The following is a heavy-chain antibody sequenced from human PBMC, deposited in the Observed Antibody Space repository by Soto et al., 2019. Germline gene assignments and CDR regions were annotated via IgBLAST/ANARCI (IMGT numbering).Heavy chain of an antibody. J-gene: IGHJ6*02. CDR2: INHSGST. Sequence: PSETLSLTCAVYGGSFSGYYWSWIRQPPGKGLEWIGEINHSGSTNYNPSLKSRVTISVDTSKNQFSLKLSSVTAADTAVYYCARGRGYSYGFSYYVMDVWGQGTTVTVSS. CDR1: GGSFSGYY. CDR3: ARGRGYSYGFSYYVMDV. D-gene: IGHD5-18*01. V-gene: IGHV4-34*01.